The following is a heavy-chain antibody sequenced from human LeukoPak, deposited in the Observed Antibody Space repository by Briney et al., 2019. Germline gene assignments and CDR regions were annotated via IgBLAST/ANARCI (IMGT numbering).Heavy chain of an antibody. CDR2: INTNTGSP. J-gene: IGHJ4*02. D-gene: IGHD4-11*01. V-gene: IGHV7-4-1*02. CDR3: AREVRAFDC. Sequence: ASVRVSCKASGYTFTAYAMIWVRQAPGQGLEWMGWINTNTGSPTYAQGLTGRFVFSLDTSVSTAYLQISSLKAEDTAVYYCAREVRAFDCWGQGTLVTISS. CDR1: GYTFTAYA.